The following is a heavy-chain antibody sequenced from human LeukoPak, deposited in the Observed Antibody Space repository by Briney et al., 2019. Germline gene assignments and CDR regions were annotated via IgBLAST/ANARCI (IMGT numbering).Heavy chain of an antibody. Sequence: SETLPLTCTVSGGSISSSSYYWGWIRQPPGKGLEWIGSIYYSGSTYYNPSLKSRVTISVDTSKNQFSLKLSSVTAADTAVYYCALRQYGDYADYWGQGTLVTVSS. CDR3: ALRQYGDYADY. D-gene: IGHD4-17*01. CDR2: IYYSGST. CDR1: GGSISSSSYY. V-gene: IGHV4-39*01. J-gene: IGHJ4*02.